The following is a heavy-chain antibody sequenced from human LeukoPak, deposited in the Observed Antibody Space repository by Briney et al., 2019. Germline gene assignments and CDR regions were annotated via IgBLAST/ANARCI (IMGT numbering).Heavy chain of an antibody. J-gene: IGHJ4*02. CDR2: IYYSGST. Sequence: SETLSLTCAVSGGSISSYYWSWIRQPPGKGLEWIGYIYYSGSTNYNPSLKSRVTISVDTSKNQFSLKLSSVTAADTAVYYCARVGTGTLYYFDYWGQGTLVTVSS. CDR3: ARVGTGTLYYFDY. V-gene: IGHV4-59*01. D-gene: IGHD1-1*01. CDR1: GGSISSYY.